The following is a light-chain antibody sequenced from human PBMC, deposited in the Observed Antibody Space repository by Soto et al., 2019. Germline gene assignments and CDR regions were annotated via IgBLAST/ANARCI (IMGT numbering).Light chain of an antibody. J-gene: IGKJ1*01. CDR3: LLDFRYFWA. V-gene: IGKV1-6*01. Sequence: AIQLTQSPSSLYASVGDRVTITCRASQAIRTALGWYQQKPGKVPKLLIYAASILQSGVPPRFSGSGSGTDFTLTISSLQPEDFATYYCLLDFRYFWAFGQGTKVDIK. CDR2: AAS. CDR1: QAIRTA.